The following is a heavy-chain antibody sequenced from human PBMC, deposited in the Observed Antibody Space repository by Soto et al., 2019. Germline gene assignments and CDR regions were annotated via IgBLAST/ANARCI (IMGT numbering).Heavy chain of an antibody. V-gene: IGHV1-2*04. CDR3: ARMIAASGHYGRDV. D-gene: IGHD6-13*01. CDR2: INPNSGGT. Sequence: ASVKVSCKASGYTVTAYYVHWVRQAPGQGLEWMGWINPNSGGTNYAQKFQGWVTMTRDTSISTVYMELSRLRFDDTAVYYCARMIAASGHYGRDVWGQ. J-gene: IGHJ6*02. CDR1: GYTVTAYY.